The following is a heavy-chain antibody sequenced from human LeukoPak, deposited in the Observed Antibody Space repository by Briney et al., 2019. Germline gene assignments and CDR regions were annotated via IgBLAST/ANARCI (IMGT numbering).Heavy chain of an antibody. D-gene: IGHD1-26*01. CDR1: GFSLSTSGMR. J-gene: IGHJ5*02. CDR3: ARMGGSYHNWFDP. CDR2: IDWDDDT. Sequence: SGPALVNPTQTLTLTCTFSGFSLSTSGMRVSWIRQPPGKALEWLARIDWDDDTFYSTSLKTRLTISKDTSKNQVVLTMTNMDPVDTATYYCARMGGSYHNWFDPWGQGTLVTVSS. V-gene: IGHV2-70*04.